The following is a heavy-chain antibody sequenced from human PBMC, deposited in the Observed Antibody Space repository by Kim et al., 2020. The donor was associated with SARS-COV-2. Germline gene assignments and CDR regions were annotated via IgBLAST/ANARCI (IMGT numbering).Heavy chain of an antibody. V-gene: IGHV3-23*01. J-gene: IGHJ6*02. Sequence: DSVKGRFTISRDNSKNTLYLQMNSLRAEDTAVYYCAKELGGRPAYGGMDVWGQGTTVTVSS. CDR3: AKELGGRPAYGGMDV. D-gene: IGHD4-17*01.